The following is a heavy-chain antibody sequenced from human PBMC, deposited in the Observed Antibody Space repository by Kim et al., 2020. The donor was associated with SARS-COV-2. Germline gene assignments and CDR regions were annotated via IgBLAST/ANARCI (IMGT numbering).Heavy chain of an antibody. D-gene: IGHD2-15*01. J-gene: IGHJ4*02. Sequence: SVKVSCKASGGTFSSYTISWVRQAPGQGLEWMGRIIPILGIANYAQKFQGRVTITADKSTSTAYMELSSLRSEDTAVYYCARNQPQEITLGWWSSHFDYWGQGTLVTVSS. CDR2: IIPILGIA. V-gene: IGHV1-69*02. CDR3: ARNQPQEITLGWWSSHFDY. CDR1: GGTFSSYT.